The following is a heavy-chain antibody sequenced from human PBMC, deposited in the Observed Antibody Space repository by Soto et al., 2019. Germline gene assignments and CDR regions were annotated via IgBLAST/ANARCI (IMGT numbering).Heavy chain of an antibody. CDR1: GGSFSGYY. Sequence: SETLSLTCAVYGGSFSGYYWSWIRQPPGKGLEWIGEINHSGSTNYNPSLKSRVTISVDTSKNQFSLKLSSVTAADTAVYYCARDPSIAARKNWFDPWGQGTLVTVSS. J-gene: IGHJ5*02. V-gene: IGHV4-34*01. CDR3: ARDPSIAARKNWFDP. D-gene: IGHD6-6*01. CDR2: INHSGST.